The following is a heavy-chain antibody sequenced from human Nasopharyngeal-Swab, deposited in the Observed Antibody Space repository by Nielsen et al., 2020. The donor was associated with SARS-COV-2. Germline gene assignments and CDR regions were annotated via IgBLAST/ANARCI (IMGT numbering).Heavy chain of an antibody. CDR3: AREIVVVPAARRTYFDY. J-gene: IGHJ4*02. CDR1: GGSISSSSYY. V-gene: IGHV4-39*01. CDR2: IYYSGST. D-gene: IGHD2-2*01. Sequence: SETLSLTCTVSGGSISSSSYYWGWIRQPPGKGLEWIGSIYYSGSTYYNPSLKSRVTISVDKSKNQFSLKLSSVTAADTAVYYCAREIVVVPAARRTYFDYWGQGTLVTVSS.